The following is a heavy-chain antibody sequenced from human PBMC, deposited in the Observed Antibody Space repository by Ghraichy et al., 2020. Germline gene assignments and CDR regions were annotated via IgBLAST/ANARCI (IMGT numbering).Heavy chain of an antibody. Sequence: GESLNISCAASGFTFSSYWMTWVRQAPGKGLEWVANIKQDGSEKYYVDSVKGRFTISRDNAKNSLYLQMNSLRAEDTAVYYCARFFGSNYVGYWGQGTLVTVSS. D-gene: IGHD3-3*01. CDR2: IKQDGSEK. CDR3: ARFFGSNYVGY. CDR1: GFTFSSYW. J-gene: IGHJ4*02. V-gene: IGHV3-7*03.